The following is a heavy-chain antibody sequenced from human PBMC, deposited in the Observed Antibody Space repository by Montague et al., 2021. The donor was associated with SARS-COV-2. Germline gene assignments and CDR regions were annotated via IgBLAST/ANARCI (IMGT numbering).Heavy chain of an antibody. Sequence: SETLSLTCTVSGGSINSSYWSWIRQPPGKGLEWIGEIYHSGSTNYNPSLKSRVTISVDKSKNQFSLKLSSVTAADTAVYYCARGNSSGWYGYYYYGMDVWGQGTTVTVSS. D-gene: IGHD6-19*01. V-gene: IGHV4-59*12. J-gene: IGHJ6*02. CDR3: ARGNSSGWYGYYYYGMDV. CDR1: GGSINSSY. CDR2: IYHSGST.